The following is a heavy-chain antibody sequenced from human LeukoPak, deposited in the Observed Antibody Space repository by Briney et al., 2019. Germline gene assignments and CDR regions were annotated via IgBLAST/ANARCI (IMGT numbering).Heavy chain of an antibody. J-gene: IGHJ4*02. CDR3: ARGMLWFGELHDY. CDR2: INSDGSST. Sequence: GGSLRLSCAASGFTFSSYWMHWVRQAPGKGLVWVSRINSDGSSTSYADSVKGRFTISRDNAKNTLYLQMNSLRAEDTAVYYCARGMLWFGELHDYWGQGTLVTVSS. CDR1: GFTFSSYW. V-gene: IGHV3-74*01. D-gene: IGHD3-10*01.